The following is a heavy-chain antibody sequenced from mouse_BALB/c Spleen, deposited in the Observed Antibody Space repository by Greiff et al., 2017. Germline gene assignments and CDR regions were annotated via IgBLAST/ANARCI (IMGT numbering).Heavy chain of an antibody. V-gene: IGHV1-7*01. CDR2: INPSTGYT. J-gene: IGHJ4*01. D-gene: IGHD2-3*01. CDR3: ARRTYDNYYAMDY. Sequence: VQLQQSGAELAKPGASVKMSCKASGYTFTSYWMHWVKQRPGQGLEWIGYINPSTGYTEYNQKFKDKATLTADKSSSTAYMQLSSLTSEDSAVYYCARRTYDNYYAMDYWGQGTSVTVSS. CDR1: GYTFTSYW.